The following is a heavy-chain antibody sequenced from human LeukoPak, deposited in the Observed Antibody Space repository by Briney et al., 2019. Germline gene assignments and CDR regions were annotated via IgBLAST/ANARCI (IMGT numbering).Heavy chain of an antibody. CDR3: ARVTGDYAIMDV. Sequence: GGSLRVSCVASGFTFSSYGMHWVRQAPGKGLEWVAVIWYDGSNKYYADSVKGRFTISRDNSKNTLYLQMNSLRAEDTAVYYCARVTGDYAIMDVWGKGTTVTVSS. J-gene: IGHJ6*04. D-gene: IGHD4-17*01. CDR1: GFTFSSYG. CDR2: IWYDGSNK. V-gene: IGHV3-33*01.